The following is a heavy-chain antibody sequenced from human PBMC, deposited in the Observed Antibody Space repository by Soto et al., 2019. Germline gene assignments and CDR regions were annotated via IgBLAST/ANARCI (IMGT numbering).Heavy chain of an antibody. CDR3: ARDLRGCSSTSCYDHYGMDV. J-gene: IGHJ6*02. Sequence: QVQLVQSGAEVKKPGSSVKVSCKASGGTFSSYAISWVRQAPGQGLEWMGGIIPIFGTANYAQKFQGRVTITADESTSTAYMELSSLRSEDTAVYYCARDLRGCSSTSCYDHYGMDVWGQGTTVTVSS. V-gene: IGHV1-69*01. CDR2: IIPIFGTA. D-gene: IGHD2-2*01. CDR1: GGTFSSYA.